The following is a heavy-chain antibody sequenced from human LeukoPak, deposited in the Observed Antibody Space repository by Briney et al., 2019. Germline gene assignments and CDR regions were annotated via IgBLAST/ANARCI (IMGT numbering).Heavy chain of an antibody. J-gene: IGHJ4*02. CDR1: RGSISTYY. Sequence: SETLSLTCALCRGSISTYYWSWIPPPPQKGREWSGFVFYSVRTNSNPSVKSRVSMSVDMSKNHLSLELTSVTAADSDVYYCARSSSSSPYYFDTWGQGTLVTVSS. D-gene: IGHD2-2*01. CDR2: VFYSVRT. CDR3: ARSSSSSPYYFDT. V-gene: IGHV4-59*01.